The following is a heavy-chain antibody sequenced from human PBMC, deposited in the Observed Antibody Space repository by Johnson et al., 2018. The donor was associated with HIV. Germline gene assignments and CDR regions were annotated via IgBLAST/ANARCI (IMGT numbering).Heavy chain of an antibody. V-gene: IGHV3-73*01. J-gene: IGHJ3*02. Sequence: VQLVESGGGLVKPGGSLRLSCAASGFTLTNARMKWVRQAPGKGLEWVGRIRTKPNTYATSYGASVQGRFSISRDDSKNTAYLQINSLKTEDTAVYYCSGYSITGGSNDKDDACDIWVQGTLVTVSS. D-gene: IGHD5-18*01. CDR3: SGYSITGGSNDKDDACDI. CDR2: IRTKPNTYAT. CDR1: GFTLTNAR.